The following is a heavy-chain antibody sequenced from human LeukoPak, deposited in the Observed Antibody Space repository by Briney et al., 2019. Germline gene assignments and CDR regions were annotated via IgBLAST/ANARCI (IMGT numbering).Heavy chain of an antibody. Sequence: PGGSLRLSCAASGFTFSNYNMNWVRQAPGEGLEWVSYISSTSSTISYADSVKGRFTISRDNAKNSLFLQMNSLRDEDKAVYYCARGSEGYSSGRYGRYFDYWGQGTLVTVSS. CDR3: ARGSEGYSSGRYGRYFDY. CDR2: ISSTSSTI. V-gene: IGHV3-48*02. CDR1: GFTFSNYN. D-gene: IGHD6-19*01. J-gene: IGHJ4*02.